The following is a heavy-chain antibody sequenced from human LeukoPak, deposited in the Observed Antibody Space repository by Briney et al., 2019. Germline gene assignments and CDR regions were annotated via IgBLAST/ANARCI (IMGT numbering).Heavy chain of an antibody. CDR1: GGSFSGYY. CDR2: TNHSGST. J-gene: IGHJ5*02. V-gene: IGHV4-34*01. CDR3: ARVGNYCSSTSCYRGWFDP. D-gene: IGHD2-2*01. Sequence: PSETLSLTCAVYGGSFSGYYWSWIRQPPGKGLEWIGETNHSGSTNYKPSLKSRVTISVDTSKNQFSLKLSSVAAADTAVYYCARVGNYCSSTSCYRGWFDPWGQGTLITVSP.